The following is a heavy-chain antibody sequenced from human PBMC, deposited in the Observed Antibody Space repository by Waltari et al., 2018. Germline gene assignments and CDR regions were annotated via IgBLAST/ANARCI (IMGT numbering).Heavy chain of an antibody. D-gene: IGHD1-26*01. V-gene: IGHV1-2*02. J-gene: IGHJ4*02. CDR2: INPKNGDT. CDR1: GYTFTDYH. Sequence: QVQLVQSGTEVKKPWPAVRVSCQASGYTFTDYHLHWVRQTPGHGFEWMGWINPKNGDTSYAQNFLGRVTMTRDTSINTAYMDLSGLRSDDAAVFYCARDPGPIVGAPDFWGQGTLVTVSS. CDR3: ARDPGPIVGAPDF.